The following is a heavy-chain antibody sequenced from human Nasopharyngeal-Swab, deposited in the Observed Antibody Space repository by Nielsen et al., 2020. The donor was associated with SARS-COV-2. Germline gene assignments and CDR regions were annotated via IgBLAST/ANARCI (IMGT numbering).Heavy chain of an antibody. Sequence: SETLSLTCAVYGGSFSGYYWSWIRQPPGKGLEWIGEINHSGSTNYNPSLKSRVTISVDTSKNQFSLKLSSVTAADTAVYYCARVERVRWFGELYGMHFDYWGQGTLVTVSS. CDR3: ARVERVRWFGELYGMHFDY. V-gene: IGHV4-34*01. J-gene: IGHJ4*02. CDR2: INHSGST. CDR1: GGSFSGYY. D-gene: IGHD3-10*01.